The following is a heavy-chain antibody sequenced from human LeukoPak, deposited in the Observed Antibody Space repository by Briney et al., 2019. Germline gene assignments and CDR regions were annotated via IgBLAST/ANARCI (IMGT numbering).Heavy chain of an antibody. CDR1: GASISGSY. CDR3: ARDCSGAGCYPGGFDY. CDR2: IHYSGSI. V-gene: IGHV4-59*01. Sequence: PSETLSLTCTVSGASISGSYWSWIRQPPGKGLEWIGYIHYSGSINYNPSLKSRVTISVDTSKNQLSLKLTSVTAADTAVYFCARDCSGAGCYPGGFDYWGQGTPVTVSS. J-gene: IGHJ4*02. D-gene: IGHD2-15*01.